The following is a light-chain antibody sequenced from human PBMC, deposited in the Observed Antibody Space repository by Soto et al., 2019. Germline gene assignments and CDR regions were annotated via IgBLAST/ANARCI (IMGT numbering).Light chain of an antibody. Sequence: QSVLTQPPSVSGAPGQRVTISCTGSSSNIGAGYDVHWYQQLPGTAPKLLIYGNSNRPSGVPDRFSGSKSGTSASLAITGLQAEDEADYCCQSYDSSLSGVFGTDTKLTVL. J-gene: IGLJ1*01. V-gene: IGLV1-40*01. CDR3: QSYDSSLSGV. CDR1: SSNIGAGYD. CDR2: GNS.